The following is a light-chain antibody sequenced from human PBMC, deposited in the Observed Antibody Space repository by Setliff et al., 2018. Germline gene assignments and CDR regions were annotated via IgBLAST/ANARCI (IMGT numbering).Light chain of an antibody. J-gene: IGLJ2*01. CDR2: EVT. CDR1: IGDVGAYDF. CDR3: TSYASGSTYVV. Sequence: QSVLTQPASVSGSPGQSITISCSGTIGDVGAYDFVSWYQHHPGKAPKLVIYEVTNRPSGISNRFSGSKSGNTASLTISGLQAGDEADYFCTSYASGSTYVVFGGGTKVTVL. V-gene: IGLV2-14*01.